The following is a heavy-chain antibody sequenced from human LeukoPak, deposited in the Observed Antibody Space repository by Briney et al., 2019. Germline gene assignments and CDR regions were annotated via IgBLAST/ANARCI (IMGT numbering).Heavy chain of an antibody. CDR1: GYTFTSYY. V-gene: IGHV1-46*03. Sequence: ASVKVSCKASGYTFTSYYMHWVRQAPGQGLEWMGIINPSGGSTSYAQKFQGRVTMTRDTSTSTVYVELSSLRSEDTAVYYCARDSVKYYYDSSGYSKPPYYFDYWGQGTLVTVS. J-gene: IGHJ4*02. CDR2: INPSGGST. CDR3: ARDSVKYYYDSSGYSKPPYYFDY. D-gene: IGHD3-22*01.